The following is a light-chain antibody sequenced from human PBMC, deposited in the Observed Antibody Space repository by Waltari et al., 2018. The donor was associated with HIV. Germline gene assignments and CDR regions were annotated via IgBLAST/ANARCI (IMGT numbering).Light chain of an antibody. CDR1: TSSIGSNS. CDR2: RNN. Sequence: QSVLTQPPSMSGTPGQRVIISCSGTTSSIGSNSVYWYQQLPGAAPKLLIYRNNQQPSGVPARFSGSKSGTSASLAISGRRPEDEAMYFCAAWDNALGGHVVFGGGTNLTVL. V-gene: IGLV1-47*02. J-gene: IGLJ2*01. CDR3: AAWDNALGGHVV.